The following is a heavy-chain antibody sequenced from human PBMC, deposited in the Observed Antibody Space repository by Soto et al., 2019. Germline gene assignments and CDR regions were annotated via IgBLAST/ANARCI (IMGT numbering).Heavy chain of an antibody. Sequence: GASVKVSCKASGGTFSSYAISWVRQAPGQGLEWMGGIIPIFGTANYAQKFQGRVTITADESTSTAYMELSSLRSEDTAVYYCARESTRFLEWFRHYYYYYGMDVWGQGTTVTVSS. CDR2: IIPIFGTA. V-gene: IGHV1-69*13. CDR3: ARESTRFLEWFRHYYYYYGMDV. D-gene: IGHD3-3*01. CDR1: GGTFSSYA. J-gene: IGHJ6*02.